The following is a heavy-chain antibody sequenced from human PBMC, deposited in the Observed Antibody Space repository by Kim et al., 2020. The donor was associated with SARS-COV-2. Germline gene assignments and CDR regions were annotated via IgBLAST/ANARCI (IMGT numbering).Heavy chain of an antibody. V-gene: IGHV4-59*01. D-gene: IGHD6-19*01. Sequence: SETLSLTCTVSGGSISSYYWSWIRQPPGKGLEWIGYIYYSGSTNYNPSLKSRVTISVDTSKNQFSLKLSSVTAADTAMYYCARDQREWLGQNYYYYYGMDVWGQGTTVTVSS. J-gene: IGHJ6*02. CDR2: IYYSGST. CDR3: ARDQREWLGQNYYYYYGMDV. CDR1: GGSISSYY.